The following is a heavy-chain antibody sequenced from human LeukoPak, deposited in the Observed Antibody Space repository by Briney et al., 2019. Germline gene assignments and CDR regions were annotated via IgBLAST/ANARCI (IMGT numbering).Heavy chain of an antibody. CDR3: ARVRGSSGSYEYYHYMDV. CDR1: SGSFSGYY. V-gene: IGHV4-34*01. D-gene: IGHD1-26*01. J-gene: IGHJ6*03. Sequence: PSETLSLTCAVYSGSFSGYYWTWFRQPPGKGLEWIGEFNHNWGTNYNPSLKSRVTMSVDTSKNQFSLKLSSVTAADTAVYYCARVRGSSGSYEYYHYMDVWGKGTTVTISS. CDR2: FNHNWGT.